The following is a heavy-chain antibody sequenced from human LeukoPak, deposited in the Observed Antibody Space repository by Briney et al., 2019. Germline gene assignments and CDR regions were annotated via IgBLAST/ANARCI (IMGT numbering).Heavy chain of an antibody. Sequence: GGSVRLSCAAFGFTFSSYGMHWVRQTPGKGLEWVAFIRHDGSYQQYADSVKGRFTVSRDNSKDMVYLQMNSLRTEDTAVYYCAKNRDSSDYPRDFDFWGQGTLVTVSS. D-gene: IGHD3-22*01. V-gene: IGHV3-30*02. J-gene: IGHJ4*02. CDR3: AKNRDSSDYPRDFDF. CDR2: IRHDGSYQ. CDR1: GFTFSSYG.